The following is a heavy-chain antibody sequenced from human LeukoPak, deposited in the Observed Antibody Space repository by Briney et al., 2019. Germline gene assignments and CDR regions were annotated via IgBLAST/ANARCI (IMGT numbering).Heavy chain of an antibody. Sequence: SVKVSCKASGGTFSSYAISWVRQAPGQGLEWMGGIIPIFGTANYAQKFQGRVTITTDESTSTAYMELSSPRSEDTAVYYCAREAPRRMEWLSPYDFIAPHAFDIWGQGTMVTVSS. V-gene: IGHV1-69*05. CDR3: AREAPRRMEWLSPYDFIAPHAFDI. J-gene: IGHJ3*02. CDR1: GGTFSSYA. D-gene: IGHD3-3*01. CDR2: IIPIFGTA.